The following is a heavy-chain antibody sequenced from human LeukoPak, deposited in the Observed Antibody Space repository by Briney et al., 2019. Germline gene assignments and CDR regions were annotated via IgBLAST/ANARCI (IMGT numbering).Heavy chain of an antibody. CDR2: IHHSGST. CDR3: ARGSLPGYYFDY. Sequence: SETLSLTCAVYGGSFSGYYWSWIRQPPVKGLEWIGEIHHSGSTNYNPSLRSRVTISGDTSKNQVSLGLSSVTAADTAVYYCARGSLPGYYFDYWGQGTLVTVSS. J-gene: IGHJ4*02. CDR1: GGSFSGYY. V-gene: IGHV4-34*01. D-gene: IGHD1-14*01.